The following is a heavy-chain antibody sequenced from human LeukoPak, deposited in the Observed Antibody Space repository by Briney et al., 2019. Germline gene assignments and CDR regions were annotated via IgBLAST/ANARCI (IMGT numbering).Heavy chain of an antibody. CDR1: GASISSYY. Sequence: SETLSLTCTVSGASISSYYWSSIRQPPGKGLEWIGYIYYSGSTNYNPSLKSRVTISVDTSKNQFSLKLSSVTAADTAVYYCARGSNYYDSSGYSLRAFDIWGQGTMVTVSS. D-gene: IGHD3-22*01. V-gene: IGHV4-59*01. CDR2: IYYSGST. J-gene: IGHJ3*02. CDR3: ARGSNYYDSSGYSLRAFDI.